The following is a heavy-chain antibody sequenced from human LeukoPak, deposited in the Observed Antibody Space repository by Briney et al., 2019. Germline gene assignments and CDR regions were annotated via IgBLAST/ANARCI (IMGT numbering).Heavy chain of an antibody. CDR3: ARGGGVVVVPTILFDY. CDR2: IYYSGST. CDR1: GGSISSYY. Sequence: SETLSLTCTVSGGSISSYYWSWIRQPPGKGLEWIGYIYYSGSTNYNPSLKSRVTISVDTSKNQFSLKLSSVTAADTAVYYCARGGGVVVVPTILFDYWGQGTLVTVSS. J-gene: IGHJ4*02. D-gene: IGHD2-15*01. V-gene: IGHV4-59*12.